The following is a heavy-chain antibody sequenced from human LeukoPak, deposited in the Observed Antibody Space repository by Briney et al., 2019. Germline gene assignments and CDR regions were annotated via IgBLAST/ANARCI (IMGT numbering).Heavy chain of an antibody. CDR3: ARAKDFLNWFDP. CDR2: IYHSGST. Sequence: SETLSLTCAVSGYSISSGYYWGWIRQPPGKGLEWIGSIYHSGSTYYNPSLKSRVTISVDTSKNQFSLKLSSVTAADTAVYYCARAKDFLNWFDPWGQGTLVTVSS. D-gene: IGHD2-15*01. CDR1: GYSISSGYY. V-gene: IGHV4-38-2*01. J-gene: IGHJ5*02.